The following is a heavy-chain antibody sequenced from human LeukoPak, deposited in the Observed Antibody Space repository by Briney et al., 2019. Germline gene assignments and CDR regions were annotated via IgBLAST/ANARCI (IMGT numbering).Heavy chain of an antibody. V-gene: IGHV4-59*08. CDR3: GGSTAYYPFSYYYYMDV. J-gene: IGHJ6*03. CDR1: GDSISSYY. D-gene: IGHD3-22*01. CDR2: IYYSGDT. Sequence: PSETLSLTCTVSGDSISSYYWTWIRQPPGRGLEWIAYIYYSGDTNYNPSLKSRVTISIDTSKNQFSLKLSSVTAADTAVYYCGGSTAYYPFSYYYYMDVWGKGTTVTVSS.